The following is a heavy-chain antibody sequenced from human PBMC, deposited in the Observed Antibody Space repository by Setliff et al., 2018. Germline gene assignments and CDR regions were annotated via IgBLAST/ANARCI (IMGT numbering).Heavy chain of an antibody. CDR1: GFTFSSYA. D-gene: IGHD3-16*01. Sequence: GGSLRLSCAASGFTFSSYAMSWVRQAPGKGLEWVANIKQDGSEKYYVDSVKGRFTISRDNAKNSLYLQMNSLRAEDTAVYYCGRDGGEYWGQGTLVTVSS. V-gene: IGHV3-7*01. CDR3: GRDGGEY. CDR2: IKQDGSEK. J-gene: IGHJ4*02.